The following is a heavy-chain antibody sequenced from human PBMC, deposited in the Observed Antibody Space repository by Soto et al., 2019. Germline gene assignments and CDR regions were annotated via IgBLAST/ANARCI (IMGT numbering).Heavy chain of an antibody. D-gene: IGHD3-3*01. V-gene: IGHV3-7*01. CDR1: GFTFSSYW. CDR3: ARDRVLRFLEWLPYYGMDV. CDR2: IKQDGSEK. J-gene: IGHJ6*02. Sequence: SLRLSCAASGFTFSSYWMSWVRQAPGKGLEWVANIKQDGSEKYYVDSVKGRFTISRDNAKNSLYLQMNSLRAEDTAVYYCARDRVLRFLEWLPYYGMDVWGQGTTVTVS.